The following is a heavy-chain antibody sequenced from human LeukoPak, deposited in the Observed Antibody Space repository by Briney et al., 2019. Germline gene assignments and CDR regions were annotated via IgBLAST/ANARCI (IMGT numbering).Heavy chain of an antibody. Sequence: PGGSLRLSCAASGFTFSSDAMSWVRQAPGKGLEWVADINGSGGSKYYADSVKGRFTISRDNSKNTLYLQMNSLRAEDTAVYYGAKEVVLLLFGEPQGQFDYWGQGTLVTVSS. J-gene: IGHJ4*02. CDR3: AKEVVLLLFGEPQGQFDY. CDR1: GFTFSSDA. V-gene: IGHV3-23*01. CDR2: INGSGGSK. D-gene: IGHD3-10*01.